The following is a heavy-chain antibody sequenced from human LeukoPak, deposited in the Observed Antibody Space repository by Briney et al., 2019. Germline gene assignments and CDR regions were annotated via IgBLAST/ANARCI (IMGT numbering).Heavy chain of an antibody. Sequence: GGSLRLSCAAAGFTFSSYAMSWVRQAPGKGLEWVSAISGSGGSTYYADSVKGRFTISRDNSKNTLYLQMSSLRAEDTAVYYCAQDEFGGNYGVGYFDYWGQGTLVTVSS. D-gene: IGHD1-7*01. CDR1: GFTFSSYA. CDR2: ISGSGGST. J-gene: IGHJ4*02. V-gene: IGHV3-23*01. CDR3: AQDEFGGNYGVGYFDY.